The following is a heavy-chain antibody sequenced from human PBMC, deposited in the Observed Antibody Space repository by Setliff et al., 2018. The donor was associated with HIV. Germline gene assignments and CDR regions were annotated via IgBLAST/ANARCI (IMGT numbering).Heavy chain of an antibody. V-gene: IGHV3-23*01. CDR1: GITFSSFA. D-gene: IGHD6-19*01. Sequence: GGSLRLSCAAPGITFSSFAMSWVRQAPGKGLEWVSAISGSGGRTYYADSVKGRFTISRDNSKNTLYVQMNSLRAEDTAVYYCAKTPSSGWYSLYLDYWGQGTLVTVSS. CDR3: AKTPSSGWYSLYLDY. CDR2: ISGSGGRT. J-gene: IGHJ4*02.